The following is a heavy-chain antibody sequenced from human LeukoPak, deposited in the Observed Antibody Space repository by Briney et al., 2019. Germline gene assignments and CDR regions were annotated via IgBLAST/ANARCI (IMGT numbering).Heavy chain of an antibody. V-gene: IGHV4-39*07. J-gene: IGHJ6*03. Sequence: SGTLSLTCTVSGGSISSSSYYWGWIPEPPGKGLEWIGSISYSGSTYYTPSLKSRVTLSLDTSKNNFSLKLSSVTAADTAVYTCAKGVTLPPNYHYYRDVWGKGTTVTVPS. CDR2: ISYSGST. CDR3: AKGVTLPPNYHYYRDV. D-gene: IGHD5-18*01. CDR1: GGSISSSSYY.